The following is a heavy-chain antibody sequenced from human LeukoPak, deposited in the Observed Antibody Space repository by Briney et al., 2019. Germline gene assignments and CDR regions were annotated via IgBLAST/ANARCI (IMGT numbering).Heavy chain of an antibody. D-gene: IGHD3-22*01. CDR2: IIPIFGTA. Sequence: SVKVSCKASGGTVSSYAISWVRQAPGQGLEWMGGIIPIFGTANYAQKFQGRVTITADESTSTAYMELSSLRSEDTAVYYCARGISYYYDSSGYYPFDYWGQGTLVTVSS. V-gene: IGHV1-69*13. J-gene: IGHJ4*02. CDR3: ARGISYYYDSSGYYPFDY. CDR1: GGTVSSYA.